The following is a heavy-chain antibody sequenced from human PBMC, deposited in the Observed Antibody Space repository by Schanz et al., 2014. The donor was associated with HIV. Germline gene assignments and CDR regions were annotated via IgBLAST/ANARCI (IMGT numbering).Heavy chain of an antibody. CDR1: GFIFNNYI. CDR3: ARETVNYYYGMDV. CDR2: ISGDGGTP. V-gene: IGHV3-23*01. J-gene: IGHJ6*02. D-gene: IGHD4-4*01. Sequence: EVQLLDSGGDFVQPGGSLRLSCAASGFIFNNYIMSWVRQAPGKGLEWVSGISGDGGTPYYPDSVKGRFTISRDNAKNTLYLQMNSLRVEDTAVYYCARETVNYYYGMDVWGQGTTVTVSS.